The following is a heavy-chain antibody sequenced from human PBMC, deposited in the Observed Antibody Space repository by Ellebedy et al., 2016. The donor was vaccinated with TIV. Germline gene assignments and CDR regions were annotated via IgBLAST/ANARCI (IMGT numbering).Heavy chain of an antibody. CDR3: AGYYGAYFDY. Sequence: SETLSLTCAVYGGSFSGNYWSWIRQPPGKGLEWIGEINQSGSTNYNPSLKSRVTISVDTSKNQFSLKLRSVTAADTAVYYCAGYYGAYFDYWGPGTLVTVSS. J-gene: IGHJ4*02. CDR2: INQSGST. D-gene: IGHD4-17*01. CDR1: GGSFSGNY. V-gene: IGHV4-34*01.